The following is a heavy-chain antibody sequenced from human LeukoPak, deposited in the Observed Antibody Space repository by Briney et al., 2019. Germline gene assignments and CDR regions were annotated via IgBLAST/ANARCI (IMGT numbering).Heavy chain of an antibody. CDR2: ISAYNGNT. Sequence: ASVKVSCKASGYTFTSYGISWVRQAPGQGLEWMGWISAYNGNTNYAQKLQGRVTMTTDTSTSTAYMELRSLRSDDTAVYYCARVSRGYSYAAASYYYYMDVWGKGTTVTVSS. CDR3: ARVSRGYSYAAASYYYYMDV. CDR1: GYTFTSYG. D-gene: IGHD5-18*01. V-gene: IGHV1-18*01. J-gene: IGHJ6*03.